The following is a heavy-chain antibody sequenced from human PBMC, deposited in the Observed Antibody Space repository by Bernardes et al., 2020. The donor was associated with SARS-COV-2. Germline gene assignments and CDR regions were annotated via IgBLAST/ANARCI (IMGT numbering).Heavy chain of an antibody. V-gene: IGHV4-39*01. J-gene: IGHJ6*02. CDR3: AMSAHSRYSLSAAMDV. CDR1: GGPISGGTYY. CDR2: MYYTERT. D-gene: IGHD3-9*01. Sequence: SETLSLTCTVFGGPISGGTYYWAWLLQPPGKGLEWIGSMYYTERTYYNPSLKSRVTISVDTSKNQFSLNLASVTAADTAVYYCAMSAHSRYSLSAAMDVWGPGTTVTVSS.